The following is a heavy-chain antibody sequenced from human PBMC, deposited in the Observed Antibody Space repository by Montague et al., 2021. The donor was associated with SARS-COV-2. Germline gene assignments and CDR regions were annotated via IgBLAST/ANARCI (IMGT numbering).Heavy chain of an antibody. CDR2: TYLSGFT. Sequence: SETLSLTCVVSDVSLSSSTWWSWVRQSPGKGLEWVGETYLSGFTQYNPSSKSRVTISLDDSRTQFSLRLTSVTAAATAVYFCARGGLGNRGFDYWGQGALVTVSS. D-gene: IGHD3/OR15-3a*01. J-gene: IGHJ4*02. CDR1: DVSLSSSTW. V-gene: IGHV4-4*02. CDR3: ARGGLGNRGFDY.